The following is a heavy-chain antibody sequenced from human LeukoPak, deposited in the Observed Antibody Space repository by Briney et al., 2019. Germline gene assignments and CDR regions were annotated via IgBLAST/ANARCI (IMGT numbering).Heavy chain of an antibody. J-gene: IGHJ4*02. Sequence: PGGSLRLSCAASGFTFSSYWMSWVRQAPGKGLEWEANIKRDGSDTYYVFSAEGRFTISRDNAENSLYLQMSSLRDEDTAIYYCARAPYGGNSHIDYWGQGTLVTVSS. CDR3: ARAPYGGNSHIDY. CDR2: IKRDGSDT. CDR1: GFTFSSYW. V-gene: IGHV3-7*01. D-gene: IGHD4-23*01.